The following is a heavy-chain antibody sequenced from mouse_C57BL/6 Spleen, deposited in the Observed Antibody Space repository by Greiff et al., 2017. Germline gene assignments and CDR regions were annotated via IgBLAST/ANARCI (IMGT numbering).Heavy chain of an antibody. V-gene: IGHV5-6*01. CDR1: GFTFSSYG. J-gene: IGHJ1*03. CDR2: ISSGGSYT. D-gene: IGHD4-1*01. CDR3: ARQYWSYWYFDV. Sequence: EVQRVESGGDLVKPGGSLKLSCAASGFTFSSYGMSWVRQTPDKRLEWVATISSGGSYTYYPDSVKGRFTISRDNAKNTLYLQMSSLKSEDTAMYYCARQYWSYWYFDVWGTGTTVTVSS.